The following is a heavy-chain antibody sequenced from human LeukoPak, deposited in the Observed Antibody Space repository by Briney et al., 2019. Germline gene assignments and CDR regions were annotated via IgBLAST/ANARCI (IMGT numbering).Heavy chain of an antibody. Sequence: GGSLRLSCAASGFTFSSYGMHWVRQAPGKGLEWVAFIRYDGSNKYYADSVKGRFTISRDNSKNTLYLQMNSLRAEDTAVYYCAKDQSGSGSYLNIYYYYYYMDVWGKGTTVTISS. CDR3: AKDQSGSGSYLNIYYYYYYMDV. J-gene: IGHJ6*03. D-gene: IGHD3-10*01. CDR2: IRYDGSNK. V-gene: IGHV3-30*02. CDR1: GFTFSSYG.